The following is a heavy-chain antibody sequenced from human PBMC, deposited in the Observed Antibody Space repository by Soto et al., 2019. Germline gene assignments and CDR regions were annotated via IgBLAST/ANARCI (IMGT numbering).Heavy chain of an antibody. CDR2: IIPIFGTA. D-gene: IGHD2-8*01. V-gene: IGHV1-69*13. J-gene: IGHJ6*02. Sequence: SLKVSCKASGGTFSSYAISWVRQAPGQGLEWMGGIIPIFGTANYAQKFQGRVTITADESTSTAYMELSSLRSEDTAVYYCARYPWGYCTNGVCSRHYYYGMDVWGQGTTVTVSS. CDR1: GGTFSSYA. CDR3: ARYPWGYCTNGVCSRHYYYGMDV.